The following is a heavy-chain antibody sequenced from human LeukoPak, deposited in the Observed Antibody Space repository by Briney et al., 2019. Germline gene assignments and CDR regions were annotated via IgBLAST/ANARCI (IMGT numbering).Heavy chain of an antibody. V-gene: IGHV3-21*01. Sequence: GGSLRLSCAASGFTFSSYSMNWVRQAPGKGLEWVSSISSSSSYIYYADSVKGRFTISRDNAKNSLYLQMNSLRAEDTAVYYCARVEGREVRGVIIDWGQGTLVTVSS. CDR2: ISSSSSYI. CDR1: GFTFSSYS. D-gene: IGHD3-10*01. J-gene: IGHJ4*02. CDR3: ARVEGREVRGVIID.